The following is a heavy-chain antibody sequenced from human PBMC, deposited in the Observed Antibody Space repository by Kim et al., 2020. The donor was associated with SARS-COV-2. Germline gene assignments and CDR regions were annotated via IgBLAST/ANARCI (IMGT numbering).Heavy chain of an antibody. Sequence: DSVKGRFTISRDNSKNTLYLQMSSLRAEDTAVYYCVKSGTSYHHPPYNMDVWGQGTTVTVSS. J-gene: IGHJ6*02. CDR3: VKSGTSYHHPPYNMDV. D-gene: IGHD2-2*01. V-gene: IGHV3-64D*09.